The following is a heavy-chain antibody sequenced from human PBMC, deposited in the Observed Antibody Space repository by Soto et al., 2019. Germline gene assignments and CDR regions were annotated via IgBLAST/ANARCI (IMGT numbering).Heavy chain of an antibody. CDR3: VSDSMNIGVSTFAVPFGVPQS. V-gene: IGHV3-30*03. CDR1: GFTFNRYG. D-gene: IGHD3-3*01. CDR2: ISYNGWTD. J-gene: IGHJ4*02. Sequence: QVNLVESGGGVVQPGKSLSLSCSASGFTFNRYGMHCVRQAPGKGLERLAFISYNGWTDYYTDSVKGRLTIARDNSSHAFPLRMTGLSAEEPPLYSSVSDSMNIGVSTFAVPFGVPQSWGQGTLVTVSS.